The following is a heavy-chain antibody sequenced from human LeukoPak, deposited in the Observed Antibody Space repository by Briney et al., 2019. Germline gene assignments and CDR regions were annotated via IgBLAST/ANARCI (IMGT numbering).Heavy chain of an antibody. J-gene: IGHJ4*02. CDR2: IYPGDSDT. V-gene: IGHV5-51*01. CDR3: ARLSYGDYEGNYFDY. Sequence: GESLKISCMVSGYSFTSYWIGWVRQMPGKGLEWMGIIYPGDSDTRYSPSFQGQVTISADKSISTAYLQWSSLKASDTAMYYCARLSYGDYEGNYFDYWGQGTLVTVSS. CDR1: GYSFTSYW. D-gene: IGHD4-17*01.